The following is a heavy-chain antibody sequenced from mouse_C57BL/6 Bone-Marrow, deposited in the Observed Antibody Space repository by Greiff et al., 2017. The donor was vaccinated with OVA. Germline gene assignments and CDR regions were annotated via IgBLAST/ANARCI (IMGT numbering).Heavy chain of an antibody. CDR3: TRDGYYYGSRYFDV. CDR1: GFTFSSYA. Sequence: EVKLVESGEGLVKPGGSLKLSCAASGFTFSSYAMSWVRQTPEKRLEWVAYISSGGDYIYYADTVKGRFTISRDNARNTLYLQMSSLKSEDTAMYYCTRDGYYYGSRYFDVWGTGTTVTVSS. D-gene: IGHD1-1*01. V-gene: IGHV5-9-1*02. J-gene: IGHJ1*03. CDR2: ISSGGDYI.